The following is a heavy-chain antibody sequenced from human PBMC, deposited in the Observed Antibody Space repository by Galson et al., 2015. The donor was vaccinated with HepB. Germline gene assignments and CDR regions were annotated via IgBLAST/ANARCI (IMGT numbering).Heavy chain of an antibody. D-gene: IGHD3-3*01. CDR2: ISSSSSYM. CDR1: GFTFSSYN. J-gene: IGHJ4*02. V-gene: IGHV3-21*01. CDR3: ARDMGDYDFWSGSMG. Sequence: SLRLSCAASGFTFSSYNMNWVRQVAGKGLEWVSSISSSSSYMYYADSVKGRFTISRDNAKNSLYLQMNSLRAEDTAVYYCARDMGDYDFWSGSMGWGQGTLVTVSS.